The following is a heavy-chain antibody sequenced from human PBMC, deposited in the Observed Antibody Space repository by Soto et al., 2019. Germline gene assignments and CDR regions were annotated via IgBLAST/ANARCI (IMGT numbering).Heavy chain of an antibody. CDR1: GGSIRSGGYS. CDR2: IYYSGST. J-gene: IGHJ1*01. Sequence: SETLSLTCAVSGGSIRSGGYSWSWIRQHPGKGLEWIGYIYYSGSTYYNPSLKSRVTISVDTSKNQFSLKLSSVTAADTAVYYCARGGYYDSSGYYGSWGQGTLVTVSS. V-gene: IGHV4-31*11. CDR3: ARGGYYDSSGYYGS. D-gene: IGHD3-22*01.